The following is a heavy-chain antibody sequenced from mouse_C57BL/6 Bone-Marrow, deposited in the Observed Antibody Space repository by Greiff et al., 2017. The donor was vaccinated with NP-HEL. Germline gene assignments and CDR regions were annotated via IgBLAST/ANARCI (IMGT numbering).Heavy chain of an antibody. Sequence: MESGAELVRPGASVKLSCKASGYTFTDYYINWVKQRPGQGLEWIARIYPGSGNTYYNEKFKGKATLTAEKSSSTAYMQLSSLTSEDSAVYFCAREATAPAWFAYWGQGTLVTVSA. J-gene: IGHJ3*01. CDR2: IYPGSGNT. CDR1: GYTFTDYY. CDR3: AREATAPAWFAY. V-gene: IGHV1-76*01. D-gene: IGHD3-2*01.